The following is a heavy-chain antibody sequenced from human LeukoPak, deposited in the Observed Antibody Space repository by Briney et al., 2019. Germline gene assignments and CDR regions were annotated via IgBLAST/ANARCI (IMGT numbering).Heavy chain of an antibody. Sequence: SETLSLTCTVSGGSISSSSYYWGWIRQPPGKGLEWIGTIYTSGSTDYNPSLKSRVTMSVDTSKSQFSLRVNSVTAADTAVYYCAADYGDSRADYWGQGTLVTVSS. CDR1: GGSISSSSYY. CDR2: IYTSGST. D-gene: IGHD4-17*01. J-gene: IGHJ4*02. V-gene: IGHV4-39*07. CDR3: AADYGDSRADY.